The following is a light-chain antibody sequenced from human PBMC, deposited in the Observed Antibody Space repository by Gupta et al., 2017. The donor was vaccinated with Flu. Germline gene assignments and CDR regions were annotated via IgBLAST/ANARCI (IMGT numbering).Light chain of an antibody. Sequence: EIVFTPSPAPLSLSPGERATLSCRASQYISSYLAWYQQKPGQAPRLLIYDTSNRATGIPARFSGCGSGTDFTLPISGLEPEDFAVYYCQQRSNWPPWTFGQGTKVEIK. CDR3: QQRSNWPPWT. CDR1: QYISSY. CDR2: DTS. J-gene: IGKJ1*01. V-gene: IGKV3-11*01.